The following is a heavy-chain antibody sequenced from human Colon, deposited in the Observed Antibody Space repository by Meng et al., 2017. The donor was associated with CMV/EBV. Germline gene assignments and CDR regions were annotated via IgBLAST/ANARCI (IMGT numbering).Heavy chain of an antibody. D-gene: IGHD2-21*01. J-gene: IGHJ4*02. Sequence: SVKVSRKASGFTFSTLQWVRQARGQRPEWIGWVVLVSGNTHFAQEFQGRVTISWDMSTSTSYMDFSTVRSDDTAVYYCVGGEGPNKYFTFWGQGTLVTVSS. CDR1: GFTFST. CDR2: VVLVSGNT. CDR3: VGGEGPNKYFTF. V-gene: IGHV1-58*01.